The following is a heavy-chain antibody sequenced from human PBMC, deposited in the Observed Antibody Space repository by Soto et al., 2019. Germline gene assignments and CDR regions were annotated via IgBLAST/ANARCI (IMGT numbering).Heavy chain of an antibody. CDR1: GFTFSSYS. J-gene: IGHJ4*02. Sequence: EVQLVESGGGLVKPGGSLRLSCAASGFTFSSYSMNWVRQAPGKGLEGVTSISSSSSYIYYADSVKGRFTISRDNAKNSLYLQMNSLRAEDTAVYYCARDPPPLDRIAVAADPFDYWGQGTLVTVSS. V-gene: IGHV3-21*01. CDR2: ISSSSSYI. CDR3: ARDPPPLDRIAVAADPFDY. D-gene: IGHD6-19*01.